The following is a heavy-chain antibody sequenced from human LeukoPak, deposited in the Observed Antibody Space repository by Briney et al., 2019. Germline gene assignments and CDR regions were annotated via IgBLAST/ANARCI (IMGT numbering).Heavy chain of an antibody. Sequence: GGSLRLSCAASGFTFSSYWMTWVRQAPGKGLEWVSGISDSGGSTYYADSVKGRLTISRDNSKNTLYLQMNSLRAEDTAVYYCAKVDSSSWYVAFDMWGQGTMVTVPS. CDR3: AKVDSSSWYVAFDM. CDR1: GFTFSSYW. D-gene: IGHD6-13*01. CDR2: ISDSGGST. J-gene: IGHJ3*02. V-gene: IGHV3-23*01.